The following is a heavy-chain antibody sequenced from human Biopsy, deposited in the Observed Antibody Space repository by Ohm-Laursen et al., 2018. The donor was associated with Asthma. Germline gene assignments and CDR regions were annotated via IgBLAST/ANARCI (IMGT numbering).Heavy chain of an antibody. CDR1: GYTFTSAG. J-gene: IGHJ6*02. D-gene: IGHD3-10*01. CDR2: ISVFNGNT. Sequence: VSSVKVSCKTSGYTFTSAGIPWVRQAPGQGLEWMGWISVFNGNTKVAQKLQDRVTMITDTSTSTAYMELRSLRSDDTAVYFCARAVDYSHYYGIDVWGQGTTVTVS. V-gene: IGHV1-18*01. CDR3: ARAVDYSHYYGIDV.